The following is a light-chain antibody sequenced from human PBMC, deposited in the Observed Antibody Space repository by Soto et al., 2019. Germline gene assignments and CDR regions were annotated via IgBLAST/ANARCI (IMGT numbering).Light chain of an antibody. Sequence: EIVLTQSPATLSLSPEARATLSCRASQSVGSSLAWYQQKPGQAPRLLIYDVSNRATGIPARFSGSGSGTDFTLTISSLEPEDFAVYYCQQRNNWPLFTFGPGSRVDIK. J-gene: IGKJ3*01. CDR3: QQRNNWPLFT. CDR2: DVS. V-gene: IGKV3-11*01. CDR1: QSVGSS.